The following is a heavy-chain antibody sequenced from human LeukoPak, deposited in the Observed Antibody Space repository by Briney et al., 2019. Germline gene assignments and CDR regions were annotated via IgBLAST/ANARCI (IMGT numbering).Heavy chain of an antibody. Sequence: PGGSLRLSCAASGFTFSNHWMSWVRQAPGKGLEWVANIKEDGSETYYVDSVKGRFSISRDNAKNSVYLQMNSLRAEDTAVYYCARGAYYYEDWGQGTLVTVSS. J-gene: IGHJ4*02. CDR2: IKEDGSET. CDR1: GFTFSNHW. D-gene: IGHD3-22*01. V-gene: IGHV3-7*03. CDR3: ARGAYYYED.